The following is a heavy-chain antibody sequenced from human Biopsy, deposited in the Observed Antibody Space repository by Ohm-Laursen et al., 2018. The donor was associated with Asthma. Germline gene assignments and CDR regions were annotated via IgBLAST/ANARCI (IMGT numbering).Heavy chain of an antibody. CDR2: MYHSGSP. V-gene: IGHV4-39*01. J-gene: IGHJ4*02. CDR3: VRHQYSSSWSTFDY. CDR1: GGSITSSSYY. Sequence: GTLSLTCSVSGGSITSSSYYWGWIRQPPGKGMEWIGSMYHSGSPYYHPSLKSRATISVDTSKNQLSMKLSSVTAADTAVYFCVRHQYSSSWSTFDYWGQGALVTVSS. D-gene: IGHD3-22*01.